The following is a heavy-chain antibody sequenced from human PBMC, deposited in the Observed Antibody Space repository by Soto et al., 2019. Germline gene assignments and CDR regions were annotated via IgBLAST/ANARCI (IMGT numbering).Heavy chain of an antibody. D-gene: IGHD3-10*01. CDR3: AKSNNWFGALAFDI. Sequence: PSETLSLTCTVSGGSISSYYWSWIRQPPGKGLEWIGHIYYSGSTDYNPSLKSRVTISVDTSKNQFSLKLSSMTAADTAVYYCAKSNNWFGALAFDIWGQGTMVTVSS. J-gene: IGHJ3*02. CDR1: GGSISSYY. CDR2: IYYSGST. V-gene: IGHV4-59*08.